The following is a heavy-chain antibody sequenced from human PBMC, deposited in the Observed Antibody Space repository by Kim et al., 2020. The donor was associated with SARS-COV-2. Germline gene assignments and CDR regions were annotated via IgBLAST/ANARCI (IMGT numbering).Heavy chain of an antibody. CDR3: AKQIDGSSSTFDS. V-gene: IGHV3-23*01. CDR2: IKSDSGFK. D-gene: IGHD6-13*01. CDR1: GFTFSSYA. Sequence: GGSLRLSYVASGFTFSSYAMSWVRQAPGKGLEWVSQIKSDSGFKEYADSVKGRFTISRDNSKNTFYMEMNSLRAEDTAVYYCAKQIDGSSSTFDSWGQGSLVTVSS. J-gene: IGHJ4*02.